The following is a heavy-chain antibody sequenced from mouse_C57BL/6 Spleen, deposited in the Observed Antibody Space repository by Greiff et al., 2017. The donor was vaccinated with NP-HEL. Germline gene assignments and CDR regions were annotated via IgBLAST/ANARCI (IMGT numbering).Heavy chain of an antibody. J-gene: IGHJ3*01. D-gene: IGHD1-1*01. CDR2: ISGGGGNT. CDR3: ARPITTVVAEGWFAY. V-gene: IGHV5-9*01. Sequence: EVKVEESGGGLVKPGGSLKLSCAASGFTFSSYTMSWVRQTPEKRLEWVATISGGGGNTYYPDSVKGRFTISRDNAKNTLYLQMSSLRSEDTALYYCARPITTVVAEGWFAYWGQGTLVTVSA. CDR1: GFTFSSYT.